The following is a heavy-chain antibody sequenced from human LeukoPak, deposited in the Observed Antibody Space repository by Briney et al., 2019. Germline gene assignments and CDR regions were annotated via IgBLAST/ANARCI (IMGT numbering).Heavy chain of an antibody. V-gene: IGHV4-34*01. D-gene: IGHD3-10*01. CDR3: ARGMVRENLDY. Sequence: SETLSLTCAVYGGSFSGYYRSWIRQPPGKGLEWIGEINHSGSTNYNPSLKSRVTISVDTSKNQFSLKLSSVTAADTAVYYCARGMVRENLDYWGQGTLVAVSS. J-gene: IGHJ4*02. CDR1: GGSFSGYY. CDR2: INHSGST.